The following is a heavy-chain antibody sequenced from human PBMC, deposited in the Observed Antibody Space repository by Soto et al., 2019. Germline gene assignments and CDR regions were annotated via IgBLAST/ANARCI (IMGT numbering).Heavy chain of an antibody. J-gene: IGHJ5*02. Sequence: PSETLSLTCTVSGGSISSGGYYWSWIRQHPGKGLEWIGYIYYSGSTYYNPSLKSRVTISVDTSKNQFSLKLSSVTAADTAVYYCASGERGSGSYYNRPNWFDPWGQGTLVTVSS. CDR1: GGSISSGGYY. D-gene: IGHD3-10*01. CDR3: ASGERGSGSYYNRPNWFDP. CDR2: IYYSGST. V-gene: IGHV4-31*03.